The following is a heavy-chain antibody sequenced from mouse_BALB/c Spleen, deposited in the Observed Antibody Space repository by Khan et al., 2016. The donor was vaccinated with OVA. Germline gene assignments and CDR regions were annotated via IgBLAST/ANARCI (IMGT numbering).Heavy chain of an antibody. J-gene: IGHJ2*01. D-gene: IGHD2-5*01. CDR1: GFSFSSYS. V-gene: IGHV5-6-4*01. CDR3: TRNRGHYNSNAWVVY. CDR2: ISSGGSYT. Sequence: VQLKESGGGLVRPGGSLKLSCAASGFSFSSYSMSWVRQTPEKRLEWVATISSGGSYTYYPDSVKGRFTISRDNAKNTLHLQMSSLKSEDTAMYNCTRNRGHYNSNAWVVYRGEETTVTVSS.